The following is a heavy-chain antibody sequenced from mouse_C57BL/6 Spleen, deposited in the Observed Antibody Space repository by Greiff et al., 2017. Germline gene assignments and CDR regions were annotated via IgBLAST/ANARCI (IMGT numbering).Heavy chain of an antibody. V-gene: IGHV1-69*01. CDR2: IDPSDSYT. D-gene: IGHD1-1*01. CDR1: GYTFTSYW. Sequence: VQLQQSGAELVMPGASVKLSCKASGYTFTSYWMHWVKQRPGQGLEWIGEIDPSDSYTNYNQKFKGKSTLTVDKSSSTAYMQLSSLTSEDSAVYYCARDYYGSENWYFDVWGTGTTVTVSS. J-gene: IGHJ1*03. CDR3: ARDYYGSENWYFDV.